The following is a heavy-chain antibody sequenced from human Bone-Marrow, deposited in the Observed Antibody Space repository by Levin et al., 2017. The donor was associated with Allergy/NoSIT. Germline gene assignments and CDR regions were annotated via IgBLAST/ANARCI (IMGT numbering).Heavy chain of an antibody. CDR2: IWYDGSNK. V-gene: IGHV3-33*01. CDR3: GRGSSSGWYIDY. J-gene: IGHJ4*02. D-gene: IGHD6-25*01. Sequence: PGGSLRLSCAASGFNFGSHGIHWVRQAPGKGLEWVALIWYDGSNKLYGDSVKGRFTISRDNSNNTLSLQMNSLRVDDTGVYYCGRGSSSGWYIDYWGQGTVVTVSS. CDR1: GFNFGSHG.